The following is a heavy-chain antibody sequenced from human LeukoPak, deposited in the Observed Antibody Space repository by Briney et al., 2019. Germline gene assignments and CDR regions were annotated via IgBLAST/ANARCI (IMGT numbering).Heavy chain of an antibody. J-gene: IGHJ5*02. CDR1: GFTFSSFD. CDR3: ARDNSVRDEAWWFNP. Sequence: GGTLRLSCAASGFTFSSFDMSWVRQAPGKGLEWVSEISGSGFNTYYADSVKGRFTISRDNSKNTLYLQMSSLRVEDTAVYYCARDNSVRDEAWWFNPWGQGTLVTVSS. D-gene: IGHD5-24*01. CDR2: ISGSGFNT. V-gene: IGHV3-23*01.